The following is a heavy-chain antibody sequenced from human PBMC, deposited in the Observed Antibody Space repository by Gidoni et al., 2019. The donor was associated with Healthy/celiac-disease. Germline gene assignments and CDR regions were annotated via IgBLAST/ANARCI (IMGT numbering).Heavy chain of an antibody. V-gene: IGHV1-8*01. CDR2: MNPNSGNT. Sequence: QVQLVQSGAEVQKPGASVKVSCKASGYTFTSYDINWVRQATGQGLEWMGWMNPNSGNTGYAQKFQGRVTMTRNTSISTAYMELSSLRSEDTAVYYCARGVAAAGYYYYGMDVWGQGTTVTVSS. CDR3: ARGVAAAGYYYYGMDV. CDR1: GYTFTSYD. D-gene: IGHD6-13*01. J-gene: IGHJ6*02.